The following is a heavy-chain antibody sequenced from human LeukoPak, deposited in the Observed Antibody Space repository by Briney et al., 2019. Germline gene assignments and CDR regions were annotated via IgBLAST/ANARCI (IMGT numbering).Heavy chain of an antibody. Sequence: GGSLRLSCAASGFTFSSYGMHWARQAPGKGLEWVAVIWYDGSNKYYADSVKGRFTISRDNSKNTLYLQMNSLRAEDTAVYYCASRSGADYGMDVWGQGTTVTVSS. V-gene: IGHV3-33*01. D-gene: IGHD1-26*01. CDR1: GFTFSSYG. CDR3: ASRSGADYGMDV. CDR2: IWYDGSNK. J-gene: IGHJ6*02.